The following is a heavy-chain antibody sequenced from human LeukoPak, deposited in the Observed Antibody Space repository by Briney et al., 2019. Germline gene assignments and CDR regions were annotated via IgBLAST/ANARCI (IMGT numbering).Heavy chain of an antibody. CDR3: ASGTPLDY. D-gene: IGHD1-1*01. CDR2: IYTSGST. J-gene: IGHJ4*02. CDR1: SASISSGSYY. Sequence: PSETLSLTCTVSSASISSGSYYWSWLRQPAGKGLEWIGRIYTSGSTNYNPSLKSRVTISVDTSKNQFSLKLSSVTAADTAAYYCASGTPLDYWGQGTLVTVSS. V-gene: IGHV4-61*02.